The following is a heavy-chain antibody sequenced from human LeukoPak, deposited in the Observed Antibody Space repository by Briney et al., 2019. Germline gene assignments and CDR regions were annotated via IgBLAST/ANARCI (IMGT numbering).Heavy chain of an antibody. Sequence: YTSGSTNYNTSFKSRVTISVDTSKNQFSLNLSAVTAADTAVYYCARVAAARRLGPSDAFDIWGQGTLVTVSS. CDR2: YTSGST. CDR3: ARVAAARRLGPSDAFDI. J-gene: IGHJ3*02. D-gene: IGHD6-13*01. V-gene: IGHV4-61*02.